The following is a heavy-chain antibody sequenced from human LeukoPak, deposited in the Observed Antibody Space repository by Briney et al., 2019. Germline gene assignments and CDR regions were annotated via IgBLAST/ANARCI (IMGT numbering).Heavy chain of an antibody. V-gene: IGHV3-23*01. D-gene: IGHD4-17*01. CDR3: ATTNYGDYPFDY. Sequence: PGGSLRLSCAASGFTFSSYAMNWVRQAPGKGLEWVSTIGGSGDTAYYADSVKGRFTISRDTSKKTLYLQMNNLRAEDTAVYYCATTNYGDYPFDYWGQGTLVSVSS. CDR1: GFTFSSYA. J-gene: IGHJ4*02. CDR2: IGGSGDTA.